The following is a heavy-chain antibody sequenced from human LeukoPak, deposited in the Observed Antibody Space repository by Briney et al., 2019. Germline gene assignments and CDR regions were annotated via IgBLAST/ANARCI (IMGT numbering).Heavy chain of an antibody. CDR2: VNSDGSTT. CDR3: ARGYYSGSRFDS. CDR1: GFPFSNYW. Sequence: GGSLRLSCAASGFPFSNYWMHWVRQAPGKGLVWVSRVNSDGSTTNYADSVKGRFTISRDNAENTLYMRMNSLRPEDTAVYYCARGYYSGSRFDSWGQGTLVTVSS. D-gene: IGHD6-13*01. J-gene: IGHJ4*02. V-gene: IGHV3-74*01.